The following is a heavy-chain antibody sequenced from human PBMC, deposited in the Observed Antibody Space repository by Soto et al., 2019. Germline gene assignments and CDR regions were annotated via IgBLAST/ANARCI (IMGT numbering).Heavy chain of an antibody. J-gene: IGHJ5*02. CDR1: GGTVASSHW. Sequence: SDTLALTCVVSGGTVASSHWWSWVRQSPSRGLEWIGNVYHTGDTNFNPSLQSRVTFSVDKSNNQFSLRLTSLTAADTAVYFCAREIVTAGGNNYFDPWGPGTLVTVSS. CDR3: AREIVTAGGNNYFDP. V-gene: IGHV4-4*02. CDR2: VYHTGDT. D-gene: IGHD2-21*02.